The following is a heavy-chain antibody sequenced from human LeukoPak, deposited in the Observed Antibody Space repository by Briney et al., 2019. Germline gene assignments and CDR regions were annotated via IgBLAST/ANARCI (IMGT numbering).Heavy chain of an antibody. CDR3: AREREGTAVRGLYYYGMDV. CDR1: GGTFSSYA. J-gene: IGHJ6*02. CDR2: IIPILGIA. V-gene: IGHV1-69*04. D-gene: IGHD6-19*01. Sequence: SVNVSCKASGGTFSSYAISWVRQAPGQGLEWMGRIIPILGIANYAQKFQGRVTITADKSTSTAYMELSSLRSEDTAVYYCAREREGTAVRGLYYYGMDVWGQGTTVTVSS.